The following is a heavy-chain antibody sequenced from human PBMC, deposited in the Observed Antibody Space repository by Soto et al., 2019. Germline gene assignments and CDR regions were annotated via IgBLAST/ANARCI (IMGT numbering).Heavy chain of an antibody. CDR1: GGSISSYY. D-gene: IGHD3-10*01. J-gene: IGHJ4*02. CDR2: IYYSGST. V-gene: IGHV4-59*08. CDR3: ARRYGLGSFDY. Sequence: QVQLQESGPGLVKPSETLSLTCTVSGGSISSYYWSWIRQPPGKGLEWIGYIYYSGSTNYNPSLKSRVTISVDTSKNQFSLKLSSVTDADTAVYYCARRYGLGSFDYWGQGTLVTVSS.